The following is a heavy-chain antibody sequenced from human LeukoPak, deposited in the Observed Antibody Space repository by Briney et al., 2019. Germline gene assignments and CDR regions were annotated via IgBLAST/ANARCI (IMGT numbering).Heavy chain of an antibody. CDR3: ARDLAAAGNQDSY. CDR2: IWYDGSNK. V-gene: IGHV3-33*01. CDR1: GFTFSSYG. D-gene: IGHD6-13*01. Sequence: GRSLRLSCAASGFTFSSYGMHWVRQAPGKGLEWVAVIWYDGSNKYYADSVKGRFTISRDNSKNTLYLQMNSLRAEDTAVYYCARDLAAAGNQDSYWGQGTLVTVSS. J-gene: IGHJ4*02.